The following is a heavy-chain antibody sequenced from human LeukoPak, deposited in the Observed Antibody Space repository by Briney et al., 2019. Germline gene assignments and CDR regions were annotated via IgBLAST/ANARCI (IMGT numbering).Heavy chain of an antibody. CDR2: IYYSGGT. Sequence: SETLSLTCTVSTGSISGHYWSWVRQPPGKGLEWIAYIYYSGGTKYNPSLKSRVPISLDTSKNQFSLRLSSVTAADTAVYYCARHAQSPYSGSFDYWGQGTLVTVSS. CDR1: TGSISGHY. J-gene: IGHJ4*02. D-gene: IGHD1-26*01. CDR3: ARHAQSPYSGSFDY. V-gene: IGHV4-59*08.